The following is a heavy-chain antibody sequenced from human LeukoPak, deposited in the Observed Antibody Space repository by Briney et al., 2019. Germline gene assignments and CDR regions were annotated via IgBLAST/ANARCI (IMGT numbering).Heavy chain of an antibody. V-gene: IGHV4-59*08. CDR2: IYYSGST. Sequence: SETPSLTCTVSGGSISSYYWSWLRQPPGKGLEWIGYIYYSGSTNYNPSLKSRVTISVDTSKNQFSLELSSVTAADTAVYYCATRYCSGGSCYLDPWGQGTLVTVSS. CDR3: ATRYCSGGSCYLDP. J-gene: IGHJ5*02. D-gene: IGHD2-15*01. CDR1: GGSISSYY.